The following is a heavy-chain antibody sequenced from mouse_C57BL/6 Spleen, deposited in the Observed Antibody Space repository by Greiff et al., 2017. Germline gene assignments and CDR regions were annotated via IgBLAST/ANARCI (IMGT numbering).Heavy chain of an antibody. CDR1: GYTFTSYW. CDR3: TRREITTVVDAMDY. CDR2: IYPGSGST. V-gene: IGHV1-55*01. J-gene: IGHJ4*01. D-gene: IGHD1-1*01. Sequence: QVQLQQPGAELVKPGASVKMSCKASGYTFTSYWITWVKQRPGQGLEWIGDIYPGSGSTNYNEKFKSKAILTADKSSSTAYMELRSLTSEDSAVYYCTRREITTVVDAMDYWGQGTSVTVSS.